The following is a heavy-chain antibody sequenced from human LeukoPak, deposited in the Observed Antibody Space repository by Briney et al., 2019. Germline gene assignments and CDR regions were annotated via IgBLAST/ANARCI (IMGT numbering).Heavy chain of an antibody. CDR2: ISHDGSDK. CDR1: GCSFSYYG. J-gene: IGHJ4*02. V-gene: IGHV3-30*18. Sequence: GSSLRLSCAASGCSFSYYGIHWVRQAPGKGLEWVALISHDGSDKYFADSVKGRFSISRDNSQNTLYLQMNSLSAEDTAIYYCAKDMRPYSGDRSFLFDQWGQGTLVIVSS. CDR3: AKDMRPYSGDRSFLFDQ. D-gene: IGHD1-26*01.